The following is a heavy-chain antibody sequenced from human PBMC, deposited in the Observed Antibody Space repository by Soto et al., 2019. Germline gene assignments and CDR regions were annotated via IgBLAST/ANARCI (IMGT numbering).Heavy chain of an antibody. CDR3: AKGFSYSVIDY. J-gene: IGHJ4*02. CDR1: GFTFSSYG. D-gene: IGHD5-18*01. CDR2: ISYDGSNK. V-gene: IGHV3-30*18. Sequence: TGGSLRLSCAASGFTFSSYGMHWVRQAPGKGLEWVAVISYDGSNKYYADSVKGRFTISRDNSKNTLYLQMSSLRAEDTAVYYCAKGFSYSVIDYWGQGTLVTVS.